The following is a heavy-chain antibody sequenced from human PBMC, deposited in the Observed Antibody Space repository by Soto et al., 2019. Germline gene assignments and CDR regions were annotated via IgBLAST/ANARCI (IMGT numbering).Heavy chain of an antibody. CDR1: GFTFSSYN. CDR2: ISGSSSYI. J-gene: IGHJ6*02. CDR3: ARGDYYYYGMDV. V-gene: IGHV3-21*01. Sequence: GGSLRLSCAGSGFTFSSYNMNWVRQAPGKGLECVSSISGSSSYIYYADSVKGRFTISRDNAKNSLYLQMNSLRAEDTAVYHCARGDYYYYGMDVWGQGTTVTVSS.